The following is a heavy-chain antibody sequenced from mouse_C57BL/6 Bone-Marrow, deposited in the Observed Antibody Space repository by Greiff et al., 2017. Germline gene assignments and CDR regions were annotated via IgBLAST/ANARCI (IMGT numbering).Heavy chain of an antibody. CDR1: GYTFTSYW. J-gene: IGHJ1*03. CDR3: AINYDGYPHWYFDV. CDR2: IHPNSGST. V-gene: IGHV1-64*01. Sequence: QVQLQQPGAELVKPGASVKLSCKASGYTFTSYWMHWVKQRPGQGLEWIGMIHPNSGSTNYNEKFKSKATLTVDKSSSTAYMQLSSLTSEDSAVYYCAINYDGYPHWYFDVWGTGTTVTVSS. D-gene: IGHD2-3*01.